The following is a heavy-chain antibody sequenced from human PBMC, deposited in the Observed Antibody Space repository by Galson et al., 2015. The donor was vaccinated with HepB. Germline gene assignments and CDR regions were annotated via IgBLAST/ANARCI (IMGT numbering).Heavy chain of an antibody. CDR1: GFTFSNFA. CDR3: ARDHPAGQSDWIASLPTYGLDV. CDR2: ISYSGSTT. V-gene: IGHV3-30-3*01. J-gene: IGHJ6*02. Sequence: SLRLSCAGSGFTFSNFALHWVRQTPGKGLEWVAVISYSGSTTYYADSVKGRFTISRDNSKNTLFLQMTSLRPEDTSVYYCARDHPAGQSDWIASLPTYGLDVWGPGTTVSVSS. D-gene: IGHD2-21*01.